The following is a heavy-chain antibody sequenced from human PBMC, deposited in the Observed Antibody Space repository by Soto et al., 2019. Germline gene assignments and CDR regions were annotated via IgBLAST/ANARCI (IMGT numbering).Heavy chain of an antibody. CDR2: IWYDGSNK. D-gene: IGHD6-13*01. V-gene: IGHV3-33*01. J-gene: IGHJ6*02. Sequence: QVQLVESGGGVVQPGRSLRLSCAASGFTFSSYGMHWVRQAPGKGLEWVAVIWYDGSNKYYADSVKGRFTISRDNSKNTLYLQMNSLRAEDTAVYYCAREYSRAAGSNPPADYYYGMDVWGQGTTVTVSS. CDR1: GFTFSSYG. CDR3: AREYSRAAGSNPPADYYYGMDV.